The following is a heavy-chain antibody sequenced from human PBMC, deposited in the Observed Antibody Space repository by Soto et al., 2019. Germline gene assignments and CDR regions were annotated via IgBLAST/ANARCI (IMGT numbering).Heavy chain of an antibody. CDR3: VRDYYDTSGYPNTFDM. D-gene: IGHD3-22*01. V-gene: IGHV3-21*01. Sequence: GGSRRLSCAASGFTLSRHTMNWVRQAPGKGLEWVSFIGSRTSDIYYADSVKGRFTISRDNAKNSLYLGLTRLRAEDTAVYFCVRDYYDTSGYPNTFDMWGQGTMVTVSS. CDR2: IGSRTSDI. CDR1: GFTLSRHT. J-gene: IGHJ3*02.